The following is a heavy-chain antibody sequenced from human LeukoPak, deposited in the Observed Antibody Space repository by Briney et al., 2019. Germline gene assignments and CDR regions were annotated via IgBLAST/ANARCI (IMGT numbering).Heavy chain of an antibody. D-gene: IGHD6-19*01. CDR2: ITPGGSNM. V-gene: IGHV3-23*01. CDR3: AKPMTVAGTPDYGY. Sequence: GGSLRLSCAASGFTFSTSNMNWVRQTPEKGLEWVSTITPGGSNMYYHDSVKGRFTISRDNSKNTLYLQMNSLRAEDTAVYYCAKPMTVAGTPDYGYWGQGTLVTVSS. J-gene: IGHJ4*02. CDR1: GFTFSTSN.